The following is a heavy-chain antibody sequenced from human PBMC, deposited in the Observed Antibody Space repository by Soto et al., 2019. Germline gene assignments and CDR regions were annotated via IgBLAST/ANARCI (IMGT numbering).Heavy chain of an antibody. D-gene: IGHD2-21*02. V-gene: IGHV4-39*07. CDR3: ARGHRMVTQGGGKFYYYPYGMDV. CDR2: LDYSGTA. Sequence: PSETLSLTCNVSGVSISSTSYNWGWIRQPPGKGLEWIGTLDYSGTAHYNPSLKSRINISADPSKNQFSLRLRSVTAADTAVYFCARGHRMVTQGGGKFYYYPYGMDVWGQGTTVTVSS. J-gene: IGHJ6*02. CDR1: GVSISSTSYN.